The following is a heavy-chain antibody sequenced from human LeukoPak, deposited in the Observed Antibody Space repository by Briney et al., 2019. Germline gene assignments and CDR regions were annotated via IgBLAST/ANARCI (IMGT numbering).Heavy chain of an antibody. Sequence: PSETLSLTCTVSGGSISSTSYYWGWIRQTPGKGLEWIGSIYYRGTTYYNPSLKSRVTISVDTSKNQFSLKLSSVTAADTAVYYCARGGGLWFGEYGVDYWGQGTLVTVSS. D-gene: IGHD3-10*01. CDR2: IYYRGTT. V-gene: IGHV4-39*07. CDR1: GGSISSTSYY. CDR3: ARGGGLWFGEYGVDY. J-gene: IGHJ4*02.